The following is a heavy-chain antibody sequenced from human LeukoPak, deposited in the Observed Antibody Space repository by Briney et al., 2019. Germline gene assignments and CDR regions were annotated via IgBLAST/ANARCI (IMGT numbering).Heavy chain of an antibody. CDR3: AKESYSGSYDY. CDR2: IWYDGSNK. J-gene: IGHJ4*02. V-gene: IGHV3-33*06. D-gene: IGHD1-26*01. CDR1: GFTFSRYG. Sequence: PGRSLRLSCAASGFTFSRYGMHWVRQAPGKGLEWVAVIWYDGSNKYYADSVKGRFTISRDNSKNTLYLQMNSLRAEDTAVYYCAKESYSGSYDYWGQGTLDTVSS.